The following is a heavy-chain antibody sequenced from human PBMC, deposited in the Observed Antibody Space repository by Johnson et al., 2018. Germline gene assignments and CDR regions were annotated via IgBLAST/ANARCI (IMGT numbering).Heavy chain of an antibody. CDR1: GFTFSSYS. CDR3: ARAGGAARAFYYYYYGMDV. D-gene: IGHD6-25*01. V-gene: IGHV3-21*01. Sequence: VQLQESGGGLVKPGGSLRLSCAASGFTFSSYSMNWVRQAPGKGLEWVSSISSSSSYIYYADSVKGRFTISRDNAKSALYLRMNSLRAEETEVYYCARAGGAARAFYYYYYGMDVGGQGTTVTVAS. J-gene: IGHJ6*02. CDR2: ISSSSSYI.